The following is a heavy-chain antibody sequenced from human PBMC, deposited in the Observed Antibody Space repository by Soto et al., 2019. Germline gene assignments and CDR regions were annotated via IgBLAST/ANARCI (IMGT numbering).Heavy chain of an antibody. CDR2: IIPMFGTA. V-gene: IGHV1-69*01. D-gene: IGHD3-22*01. CDR1: GDTFSSYA. J-gene: IGHJ4*02. Sequence: QVQLVQSGAAVKKPGSSVKVSCKASGDTFSSYAINWVRQAPGQGLEWMGGIIPMFGTANYAQKFKGRVTITAGDSTSTVYMELTSLRSEDTAVYYCARVGPAHYYDSSGYYSPLDYCGQGTLVTVSS. CDR3: ARVGPAHYYDSSGYYSPLDY.